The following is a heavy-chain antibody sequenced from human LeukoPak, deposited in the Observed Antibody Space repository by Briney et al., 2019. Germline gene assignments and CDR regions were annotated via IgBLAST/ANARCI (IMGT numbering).Heavy chain of an antibody. Sequence: GGSLGLSCAASGFTFSSYGMYWVRQAPGKGLEWVAVISYDGSNKYYADSVKGRFTISRDNSKNTLYLQMNGLRAEDTAVYYCAKDRLDRYRSGGSCYATYFDYWGQGTLVTVSS. D-gene: IGHD2-15*01. V-gene: IGHV3-30*18. J-gene: IGHJ4*02. CDR1: GFTFSSYG. CDR3: AKDRLDRYRSGGSCYATYFDY. CDR2: ISYDGSNK.